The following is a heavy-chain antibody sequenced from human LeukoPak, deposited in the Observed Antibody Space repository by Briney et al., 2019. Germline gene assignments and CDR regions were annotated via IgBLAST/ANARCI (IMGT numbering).Heavy chain of an antibody. V-gene: IGHV3-7*01. D-gene: IGHD4-17*01. CDR1: GFTFSSYW. J-gene: IGHJ6*03. CDR3: ARGGTTTDYYYYYYMDV. Sequence: PGGSLRLSCAASGFTFSSYWMSWVRQAPGKGLEWVANIKQDGSEKYYVDSVKGRFTISRDNAKNSLYLQMNSLRAEDTAVYYCARGGTTTDYYYYYYMDVWGEGTTVTVSS. CDR2: IKQDGSEK.